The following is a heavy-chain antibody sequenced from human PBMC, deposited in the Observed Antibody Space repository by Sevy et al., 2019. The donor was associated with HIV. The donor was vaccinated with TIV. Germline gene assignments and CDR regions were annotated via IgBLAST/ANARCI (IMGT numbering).Heavy chain of an antibody. D-gene: IGHD6-13*01. CDR3: ARGGAAGILVEGFDY. CDR1: GYTFTGYY. J-gene: IGHJ4*02. CDR2: INPNSGGT. V-gene: IGHV1-2*06. Sequence: ASVKVSCKASGYTFTGYYMHWVRQAPGQGLEWMGRINPNSGGTNYAQKFRGRVTMTRDTSISTAYMELSRLRSDDTAVYYCARGGAAGILVEGFDYWGQGTLVTVSS.